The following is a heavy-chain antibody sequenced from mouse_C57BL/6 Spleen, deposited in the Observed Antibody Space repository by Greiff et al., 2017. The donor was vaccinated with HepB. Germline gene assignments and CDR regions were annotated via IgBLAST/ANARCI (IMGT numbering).Heavy chain of an antibody. D-gene: IGHD1-1*01. CDR3: ARLTTVVAPFDY. CDR2: IDPSDSYT. Sequence: QVHVKQPGAELVKPGASVKLSCKASGYTFTSYWMQWVKQRPGQGLEWIGEIDPSDSYTNYNQKFKGKATLTVDTSSSTAYMQLSSLTSEDSAVYYCARLTTVVAPFDYWGQGTTLTVSS. CDR1: GYTFTSYW. V-gene: IGHV1-50*01. J-gene: IGHJ2*01.